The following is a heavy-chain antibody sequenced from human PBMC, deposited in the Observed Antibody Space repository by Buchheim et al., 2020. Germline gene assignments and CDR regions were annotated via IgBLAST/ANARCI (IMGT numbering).Heavy chain of an antibody. CDR3: ARGRATVTTLGRKYYFDY. CDR2: INHSGST. CDR1: SGSFRGYY. D-gene: IGHD4-17*01. J-gene: IGHJ4*02. Sequence: QVQLHQWGAGLLKPSETLSLTCGVYSGSFRGYYWTWIRQPPGKGLEWIGEINHSGSTNYNPSLKSRVTISLDTSKNQFYLKLSSVTAADTAVYYCARGRATVTTLGRKYYFDYWGQGTL. V-gene: IGHV4-34*01.